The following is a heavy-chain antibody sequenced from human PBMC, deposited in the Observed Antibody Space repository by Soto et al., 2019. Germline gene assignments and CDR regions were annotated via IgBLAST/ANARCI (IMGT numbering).Heavy chain of an antibody. V-gene: IGHV6-1*01. J-gene: IGHJ6*02. Sequence: SQTLSLTCAISGDSVSSNSAAWNWIRQSPSRGLEWLGRTYYRSKWYNDYAVSVKSRITINPDTSKNQFSLQLNSVTPEDTAVYYCARLATGTTRIRDYYYDGMDVWGQGTTVTVSS. CDR2: TYYRSKWYN. D-gene: IGHD4-17*01. CDR3: ARLATGTTRIRDYYYDGMDV. CDR1: GDSVSSNSAA.